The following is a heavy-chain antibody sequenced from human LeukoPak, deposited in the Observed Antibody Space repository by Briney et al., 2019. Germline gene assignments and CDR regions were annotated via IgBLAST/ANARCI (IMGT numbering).Heavy chain of an antibody. J-gene: IGHJ3*02. Sequence: ASVKVSCKASGGTFSSYAISWVRQAPGQGLEWMGGIIPIFGTANYAQKFRGRVTITADKSTSTAYMELSSLRSEDTAVYYCARSHYYDSSGYYESLDAFDIWGQGTMVTVSS. CDR1: GGTFSSYA. D-gene: IGHD3-22*01. CDR2: IIPIFGTA. CDR3: ARSHYYDSSGYYESLDAFDI. V-gene: IGHV1-69*06.